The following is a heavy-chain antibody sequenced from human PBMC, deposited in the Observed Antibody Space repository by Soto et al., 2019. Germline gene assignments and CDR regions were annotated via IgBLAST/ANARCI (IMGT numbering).Heavy chain of an antibody. CDR1: GDSVSSNNAA. Sequence: PSQTLSLTCAISGDSVSSNNAAWNCIGQSPSRGLEWLGRTYYRSRWYNDYAVSVKSRITINPDTSKNQFSLQLNSVTPEDTAVYYCARISYGTSPNWGQGTLVTVSS. V-gene: IGHV6-1*01. D-gene: IGHD2-8*01. CDR3: ARISYGTSPN. CDR2: TYYRSRWYN. J-gene: IGHJ4*02.